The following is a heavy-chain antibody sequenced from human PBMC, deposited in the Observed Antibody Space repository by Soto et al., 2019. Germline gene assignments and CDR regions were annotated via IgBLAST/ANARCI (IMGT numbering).Heavy chain of an antibody. J-gene: IGHJ5*02. CDR3: ARHVDFADYIRWFDP. V-gene: IGHV4-39*01. CDR1: GDSVTSNHL. Sequence: QLQLQESGPGLVKPSETLALTCAVSGDSVTSNHLWGWIRQFPGKGLQWIGSIYYSGRTHYNPSLESRVTISVVTSKNQFSQKLTSVNSADTAGYYCARHVDFADYIRWFDPWGQGTLVTVSS. D-gene: IGHD4-17*01. CDR2: IYYSGRT.